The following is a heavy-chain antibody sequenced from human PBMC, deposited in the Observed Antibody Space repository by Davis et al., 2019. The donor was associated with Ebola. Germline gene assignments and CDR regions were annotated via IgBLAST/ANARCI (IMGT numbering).Heavy chain of an antibody. J-gene: IGHJ5*02. Sequence: AASVKVSCKASGYTFTSYYMHWVRQAPGQGLEWMGIINLSDASTSYAQKFQGRVTMTRDTSTSTVYMELSSLRSEDTAVYYCARGWNYYDSGGYYSWFDPWGQGTLVTVSS. CDR1: GYTFTSYY. V-gene: IGHV1-46*01. CDR3: ARGWNYYDSGGYYSWFDP. D-gene: IGHD3-22*01. CDR2: INLSDAST.